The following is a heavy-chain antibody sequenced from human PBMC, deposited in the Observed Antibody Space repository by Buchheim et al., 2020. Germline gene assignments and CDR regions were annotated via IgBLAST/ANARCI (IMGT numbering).Heavy chain of an antibody. CDR3: AREEQQLVPFGYYYGMDV. V-gene: IGHV1-69*08. CDR1: GGTFSSYT. D-gene: IGHD6-13*01. Sequence: QVQLVQSGAEVKKPGSSVKVSCKASGGTFSSYTISWVRQAPGQGLEWMGRIIPILGIANYAQKFQGRVTITADKSTSTAYMELSSLRSEDTAVYYCAREEQQLVPFGYYYGMDVWGQGTT. J-gene: IGHJ6*02. CDR2: IIPILGIA.